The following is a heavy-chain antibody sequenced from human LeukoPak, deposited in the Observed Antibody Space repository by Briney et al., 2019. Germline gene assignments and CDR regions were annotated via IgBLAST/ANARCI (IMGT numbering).Heavy chain of an antibody. CDR1: GFTFSDRY. J-gene: IGHJ4*02. CDR2: ISPNGDNI. D-gene: IGHD3-9*01. Sequence: GGSLRLSCVAAGFTFSDRYMSWIRQAPGTGMEWVAYISPNGDNIHYADSVKGRFTISRDNAKNSLLLQLNNLKAEDTAVYYCVTVTGWLFDYWGQGTLVTVSS. V-gene: IGHV3-11*04. CDR3: VTVTGWLFDY.